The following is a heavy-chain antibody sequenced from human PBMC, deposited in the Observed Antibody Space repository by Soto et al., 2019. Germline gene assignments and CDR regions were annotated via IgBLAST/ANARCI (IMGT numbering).Heavy chain of an antibody. D-gene: IGHD2-15*01. J-gene: IGHJ4*02. CDR2: IIPIFGTA. CDR1: GGTFSSYA. Sequence: QVQLVQSGAEVKKPGSSVKVSCKASGGTFSSYAISWVRQAPGQGLEWMGGIIPIFGTANYAQKFQGRVTITADKSTGTAYMELSSLRSEDTAVYYCARETVCSGGSCYSGGGFDYWGQGTLVTVSS. CDR3: ARETVCSGGSCYSGGGFDY. V-gene: IGHV1-69*06.